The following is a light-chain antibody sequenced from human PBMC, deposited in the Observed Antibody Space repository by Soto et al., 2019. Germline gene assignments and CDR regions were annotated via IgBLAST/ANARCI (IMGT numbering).Light chain of an antibody. Sequence: DIQMTQSPSSLSASVGDRVTITCQASQDISNYLNWYQQKPGKAPKLLIYDASNLETGVPSRFSGSGSGTDFTFTISSLQPEDIATYYCQQYVNRPLTVGGGTKVEI. V-gene: IGKV1-33*01. CDR1: QDISNY. CDR2: DAS. CDR3: QQYVNRPLT. J-gene: IGKJ4*01.